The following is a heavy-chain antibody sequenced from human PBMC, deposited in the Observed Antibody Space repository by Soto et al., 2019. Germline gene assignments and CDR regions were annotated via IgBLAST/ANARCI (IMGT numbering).Heavy chain of an antibody. CDR2: IVVGSGNT. V-gene: IGHV1-58*02. Sequence: GPPVKVSCKASGFTFTSSAMQWGRQARGQRLEWIGWIVVGSGNTNYAQKFQERVTITRDMSTSTAYMELSSLRSEDTAVYYCAASSGSKTPFDYWGQGTLVTVSS. CDR1: GFTFTSSA. CDR3: AASSGSKTPFDY. J-gene: IGHJ4*02. D-gene: IGHD1-26*01.